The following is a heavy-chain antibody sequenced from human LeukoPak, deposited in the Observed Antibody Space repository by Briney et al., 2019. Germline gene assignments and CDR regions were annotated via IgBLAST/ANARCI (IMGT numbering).Heavy chain of an antibody. Sequence: GGSVRLSCAASGFTVSRSYMSWVRRAPGKGLEWVSVIYSGGSRYYADSVQGRFTISRDNSKNTVFLQMNSLRAEDTAMYYCARDFGYYGAGTSDIWGQGTMVSVSS. CDR3: ARDFGYYGAGTSDI. CDR1: GFTVSRSY. D-gene: IGHD3-10*01. V-gene: IGHV3-53*01. CDR2: IYSGGSR. J-gene: IGHJ3*02.